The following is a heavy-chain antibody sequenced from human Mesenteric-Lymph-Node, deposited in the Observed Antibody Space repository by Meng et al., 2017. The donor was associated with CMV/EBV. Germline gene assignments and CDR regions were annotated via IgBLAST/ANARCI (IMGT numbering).Heavy chain of an antibody. V-gene: IGHV1-2*02. Sequence: ASVKVSCKASGYTFTAYSLHWVRQAPGQGLEWMGWINPNSGGTHYAQNFQGRVTMTSDTSISTAYMELSRLTSDDTALYYCARRGSSATGYYYGMDVWGQGTTVTVSS. CDR1: GYTFTAYS. CDR2: INPNSGGT. J-gene: IGHJ6*02. D-gene: IGHD3-16*01. CDR3: ARRGSSATGYYYGMDV.